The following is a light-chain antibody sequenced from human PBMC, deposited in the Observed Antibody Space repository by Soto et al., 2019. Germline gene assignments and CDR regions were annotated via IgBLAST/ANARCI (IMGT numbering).Light chain of an antibody. CDR1: NIGSKN. Sequence: SYELTQPLSEPVALGQTARISCGGNNIGSKNVHWYQQKPGQAPVLVIYNDNSRPSGIPERFSGSNSGSSATLTISRAQAGDEADYYCQVWDTSAALIGGGTKLTVL. CDR3: QVWDTSAAL. J-gene: IGLJ2*01. V-gene: IGLV3-9*01. CDR2: NDN.